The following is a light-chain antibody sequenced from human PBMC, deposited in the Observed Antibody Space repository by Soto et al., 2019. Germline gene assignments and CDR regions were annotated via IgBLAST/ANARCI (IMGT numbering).Light chain of an antibody. CDR1: SSDVGGYNY. J-gene: IGLJ1*01. CDR2: DVS. Sequence: QSVPTQPASVSGSPGQSITISCTGTSSDVGGYNYVSWYQQHPGKAPKLMIYDVSNRPSGVSNRFSGSKSGNTASLTISGLQAEDEADYYCCSYTSSSPYVFGTGTKLTVL. CDR3: CSYTSSSPYV. V-gene: IGLV2-14*01.